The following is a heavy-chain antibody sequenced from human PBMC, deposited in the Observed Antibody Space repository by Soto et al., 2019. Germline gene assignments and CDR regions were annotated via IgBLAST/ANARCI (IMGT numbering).Heavy chain of an antibody. CDR3: TRCGIRYHSIGYYLGIDGKDV. CDR2: TIPMFGTT. D-gene: IGHD3-22*01. J-gene: IGHJ6*02. CDR1: GGTFNSYA. V-gene: IGHV1-69*12. Sequence: QVQLVQSGAEVKKPESSVRVSCKASGGTFNSYAITWVRQAPGQGLEWMGGTIPMFGTTNYAEKFQGRVTISADESTNTAYMELSSLRPEDTAVYYCTRCGIRYHSIGYYLGIDGKDVWGQGTTVIVSS.